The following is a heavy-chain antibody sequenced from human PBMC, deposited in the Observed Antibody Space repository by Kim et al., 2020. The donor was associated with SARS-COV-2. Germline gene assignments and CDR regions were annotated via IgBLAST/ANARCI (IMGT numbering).Heavy chain of an antibody. CDR3: ARLLFLECMDV. CDR2: IYYSGST. CDR1: GGSISSSSYY. V-gene: IGHV4-39*01. D-gene: IGHD3-3*01. Sequence: SETLSLTCTVSGGSISSSSYYWGWIRQPPGKGLEWIGSIYYSGSTYYNPSLKSRVTISVDTSKNQFSLKLSSVTAADTAVYYCARLLFLECMDVWGQGTTVTVSS. J-gene: IGHJ6*02.